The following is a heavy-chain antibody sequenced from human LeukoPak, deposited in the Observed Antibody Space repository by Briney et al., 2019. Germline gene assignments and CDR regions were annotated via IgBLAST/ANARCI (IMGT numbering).Heavy chain of an antibody. V-gene: IGHV1-2*02. CDR3: ARRAVYYYHGMDV. Sequence: ASVKVSCKASGYTFTGYYMHWVRQAPGQGLEWMGWINPNSGGTNYAQKFQGRITMTRDTSISTAYMEVSRLKSDDTAVYYCARRAVYYYHGMDVWGQGSTVTVSS. CDR2: INPNSGGT. J-gene: IGHJ6*02. CDR1: GYTFTGYY. D-gene: IGHD6-25*01.